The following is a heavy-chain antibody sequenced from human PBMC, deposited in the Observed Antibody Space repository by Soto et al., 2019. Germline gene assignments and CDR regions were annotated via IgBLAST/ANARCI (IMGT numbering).Heavy chain of an antibody. D-gene: IGHD3-3*01. Sequence: PGGSLRLSCLASGFPFSTYTMYWVRQAPGKVLEWIASITSSITRNFFYADPVKGRFTISIDKANNILYLHMNNLRVEDTAVYYCARDDPIYGAIPRIDIWGHGTTVTVSS. CDR1: GFPFSTYT. CDR3: ARDDPIYGAIPRIDI. J-gene: IGHJ6*02. CDR2: ITSSITRNF. V-gene: IGHV3-21*06.